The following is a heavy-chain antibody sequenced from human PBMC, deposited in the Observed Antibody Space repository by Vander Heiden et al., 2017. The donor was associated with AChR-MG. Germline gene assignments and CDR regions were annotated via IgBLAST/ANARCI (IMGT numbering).Heavy chain of an antibody. CDR1: GYSFPSYA. J-gene: IGHJ4*02. Sequence: QVQLVQSGAEGKKPGAPAKVSCTASGYSFPSYAMSWVRQGPGQRLGWMGWSIAGNGNTKYSRKIQGRVAITRDTSASTAYMELSSLRSEDTAVYYCASSSRGIYSQFDYWGQGTLVTVSS. V-gene: IGHV1-3*01. CDR2: SIAGNGNT. CDR3: ASSSRGIYSQFDY. D-gene: IGHD2-15*01.